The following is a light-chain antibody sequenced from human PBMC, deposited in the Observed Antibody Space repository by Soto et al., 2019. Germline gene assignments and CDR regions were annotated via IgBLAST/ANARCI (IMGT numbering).Light chain of an antibody. CDR3: SSYTSSSSLLV. V-gene: IGLV2-14*01. J-gene: IGLJ3*02. Sequence: QSALTQPASVSGSPGQSITISCTGTSSDVGGYNYVSWYQQHPGKAPKLMIYEVSNRPSGVSNRFSGSKSGNTASLTISGLQAEDEADYSCSSYTSSSSLLVFVGGTKLTVL. CDR1: SSDVGGYNY. CDR2: EVS.